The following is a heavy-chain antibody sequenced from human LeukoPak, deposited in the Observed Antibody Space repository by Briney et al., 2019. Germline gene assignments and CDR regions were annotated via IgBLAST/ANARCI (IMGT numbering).Heavy chain of an antibody. V-gene: IGHV4-34*01. Sequence: SETLSLTCAVYGGSFSGYYWSWIRQPPGKGLEWIGEINHSGSTNYNPSLKSRVTISVDRSKNQFSLKLSSVTAADTAVYYCARGLTIFGVAPDYWGQGTLVTVSS. J-gene: IGHJ4*02. CDR2: INHSGST. CDR1: GGSFSGYY. D-gene: IGHD3-3*01. CDR3: ARGLTIFGVAPDY.